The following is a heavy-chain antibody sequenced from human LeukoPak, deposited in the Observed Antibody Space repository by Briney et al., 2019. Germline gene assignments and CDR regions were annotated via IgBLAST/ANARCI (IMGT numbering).Heavy chain of an antibody. CDR3: ASQRYYGSGSYPDY. CDR2: IYPGDSDT. Sequence: GESLKISCKGSGYTFTSYWIGCVRQMPGKGPEWMGIIYPGDSDTRYRPCFQGQVTILADKSISTAYLQWSSMKASDTAIYYCASQRYYGSGSYPDYWGQGTLVTVSS. D-gene: IGHD3-10*01. V-gene: IGHV5-51*01. J-gene: IGHJ4*02. CDR1: GYTFTSYW.